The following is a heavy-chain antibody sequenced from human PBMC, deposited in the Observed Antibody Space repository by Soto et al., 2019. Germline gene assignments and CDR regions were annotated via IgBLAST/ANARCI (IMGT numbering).Heavy chain of an antibody. J-gene: IGHJ4*02. CDR1: GFTFSDYA. CDR2: MSHDGSAK. CDR3: AKDCARGSGGLYRYFDS. D-gene: IGHD6-19*01. V-gene: IGHV3-30*18. Sequence: GGSLRLSCTASGFTFSDYAMHWVRQAPGKGLEWVAVMSHDGSAKYHADSVKGRFTISRDNSKNTLYLQISSLRTEDTAVYSCAKDCARGSGGLYRYFDSWGQGTLVTVSS.